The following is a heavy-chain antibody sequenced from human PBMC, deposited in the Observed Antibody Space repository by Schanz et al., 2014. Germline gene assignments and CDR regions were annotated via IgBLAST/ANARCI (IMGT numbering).Heavy chain of an antibody. V-gene: IGHV3-23*01. D-gene: IGHD7-27*01. CDR2: ISDSGDTA. Sequence: DVQLLESGGGLVQPGGSLRLSCAASGFTFTNYAMSWVRQAPGKGLEWVSLISDSGDTAYYADSVKGRFTISRDNSKNTLYLQMNSLRAEDTAVYYCARELPGVVAFDFWGQGTMVTVSS. CDR1: GFTFTNYA. J-gene: IGHJ3*01. CDR3: ARELPGVVAFDF.